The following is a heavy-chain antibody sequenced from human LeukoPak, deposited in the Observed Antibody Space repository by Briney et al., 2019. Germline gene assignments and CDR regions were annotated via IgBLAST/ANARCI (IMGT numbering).Heavy chain of an antibody. Sequence: GGSLRLSCSASGFTFSSSVMIWVRPAPGKTLEWVSTASGTDGRTYYADSVKGRFTISSDNSKNTLFLQMNSLGAEDTAVYYCASRGGQSSFDYWGQGTLVTVSS. CDR3: ASRGGQSSFDY. D-gene: IGHD2-15*01. J-gene: IGHJ4*02. V-gene: IGHV3-23*01. CDR2: ASGTDGRT. CDR1: GFTFSSSV.